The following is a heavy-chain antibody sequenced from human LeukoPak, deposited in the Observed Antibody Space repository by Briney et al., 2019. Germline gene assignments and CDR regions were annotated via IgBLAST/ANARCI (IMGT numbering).Heavy chain of an antibody. V-gene: IGHV3-48*01. CDR2: ISSSSSII. CDR3: ARSIDIDY. D-gene: IGHD2-21*01. CDR1: GFTFNNYD. J-gene: IGHJ4*02. Sequence: GGSLRLSCAASGFTFNNYDMNWVRQAPGKGLEWASYISSSSSIIYYADSVKGRFTIPRDTAKNSLYLQMNSLRAEDTAVYYCARSIDIDYWGQGTLVTVSS.